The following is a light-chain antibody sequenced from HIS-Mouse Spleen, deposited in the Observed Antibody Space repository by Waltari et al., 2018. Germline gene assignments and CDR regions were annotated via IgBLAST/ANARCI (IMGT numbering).Light chain of an antibody. CDR2: DAS. Sequence: DIQMTQSPSSLSASVGDRVTITCQASQEISYYLNWYQQKPGKAPKLLIYDASNLETGVPSRFSGSGSGTDFTFTISSLQPEDIATYYCQQYDNLPLYTFGQGTKLEIK. CDR1: QEISYY. CDR3: QQYDNLPLYT. V-gene: IGKV1-33*01. J-gene: IGKJ2*01.